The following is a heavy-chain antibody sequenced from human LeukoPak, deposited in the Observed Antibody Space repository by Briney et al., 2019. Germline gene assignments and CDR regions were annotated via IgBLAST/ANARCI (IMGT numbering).Heavy chain of an antibody. CDR2: IYYSGST. D-gene: IGHD6-13*01. CDR3: ARDAREWAAAKRRFVGNWFDP. Sequence: PSETLSLTCTVSGGSISSGGYYWSRIRQHPGKGLEWIGYIYYSGSTYYNPSLKSRVTISVDTSKNQFSLKLSSVTAADTAVYYCARDAREWAAAKRRFVGNWFDPWGQGTLVTVSS. CDR1: GGSISSGGYY. J-gene: IGHJ5*02. V-gene: IGHV4-31*03.